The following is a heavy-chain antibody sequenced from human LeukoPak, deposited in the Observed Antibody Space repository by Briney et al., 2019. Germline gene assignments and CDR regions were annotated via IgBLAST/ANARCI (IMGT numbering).Heavy chain of an antibody. V-gene: IGHV3-23*01. CDR3: AKRLGDPRAFDY. CDR2: ISGSSGTI. CDR1: GFTFSNYA. D-gene: IGHD2-21*02. Sequence: GGSLRLSCAASGFTFSNYAMNWVRQAQGKGLELVSGISGSSGTINYAAPVKGRFTISRDNSRNTLYLQMNSLRADDTAVYYCAKRLGDPRAFDYWGQGTLVTVSS. J-gene: IGHJ4*02.